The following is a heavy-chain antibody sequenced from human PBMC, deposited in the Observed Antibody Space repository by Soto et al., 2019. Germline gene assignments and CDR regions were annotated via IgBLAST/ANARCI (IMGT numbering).Heavy chain of an antibody. J-gene: IGHJ6*01. CDR3: ARTRQGCYIRGWYGMDV. V-gene: IGHV5-51*01. Sequence: PGESLKNSCKGSGYSFTSYWIGWVRQMPGKGLEWMGIIYPGDSDTRYSPSFQGQVTISADKSISTAYLQWSSLKASDTAMYYCARTRQGCYIRGWYGMDVWGQGPTVNASS. CDR1: GYSFTSYW. D-gene: IGHD6-19*01. CDR2: IYPGDSDT.